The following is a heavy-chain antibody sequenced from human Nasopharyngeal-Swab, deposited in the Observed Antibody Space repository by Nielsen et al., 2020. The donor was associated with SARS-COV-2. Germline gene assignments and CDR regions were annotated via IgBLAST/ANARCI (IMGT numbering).Heavy chain of an antibody. Sequence: GESLKISCAASGFTFSDYYMSWIRQAPGKGLEWVSYISSSGSTIYYADSVKGRFTISRDNAKNSLYLQMNSLRAEDTAVYYCARAGRIIELFDYWGQGTLVTVSS. J-gene: IGHJ4*02. CDR2: ISSSGSTI. CDR1: GFTFSDYY. CDR3: ARAGRIIELFDY. D-gene: IGHD3-16*02. V-gene: IGHV3-11*04.